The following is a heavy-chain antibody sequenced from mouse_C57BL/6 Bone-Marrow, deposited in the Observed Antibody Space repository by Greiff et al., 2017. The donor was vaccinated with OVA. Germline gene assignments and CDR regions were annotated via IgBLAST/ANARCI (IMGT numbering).Heavy chain of an antibody. CDR3: ARSYGYSALFAY. J-gene: IGHJ3*01. CDR2: IYPGSGST. D-gene: IGHD2-2*01. CDR1: GYTFTSYW. Sequence: VQLQQPGAELVKPGASVKMSCKASGYTFTSYWITWVKQRPGQGLEWIGDIYPGSGSTNYNEKFKSKATLTVDTSSSTAYMQLSSLTSEDSAVYYCARSYGYSALFAYWGQGTLVTVSA. V-gene: IGHV1-55*01.